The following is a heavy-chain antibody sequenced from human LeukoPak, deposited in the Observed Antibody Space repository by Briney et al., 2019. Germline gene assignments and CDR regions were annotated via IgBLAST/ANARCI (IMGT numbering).Heavy chain of an antibody. D-gene: IGHD1-26*01. V-gene: IGHV3-23*01. CDR2: ISGSGVST. J-gene: IGHJ4*02. CDR3: ATRIVGATFDY. CDR1: GFTFSSYA. Sequence: PGGSLRLSCAASGFTFSSYAMSWVRQAPGKGLEWVSAISGSGVSTYHADSVKGRFTISRDNSKNTLYLQMNSLRAEDTAVYYCATRIVGATFDYWGQGTLVTVSS.